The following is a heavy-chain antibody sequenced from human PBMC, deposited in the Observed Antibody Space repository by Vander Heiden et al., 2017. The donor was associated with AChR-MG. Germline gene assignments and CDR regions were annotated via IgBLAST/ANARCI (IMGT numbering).Heavy chain of an antibody. J-gene: IGHJ5*02. CDR2: INPNSGGT. CDR3: ARNGRVPAAIVWYDP. D-gene: IGHD2-2*02. V-gene: IGHV1-2*02. Sequence: QVQLGQSGAEVKKPGASVQVSCKASGYTLTGYYMHWVRQAPGQGLEWMGLINPNSGGTNYAQKLQCRVTMTRDTSISISYMELSRLRSDDTAVYYCARNGRVPAAIVWYDPWGEGTLVAVSS. CDR1: GYTLTGYY.